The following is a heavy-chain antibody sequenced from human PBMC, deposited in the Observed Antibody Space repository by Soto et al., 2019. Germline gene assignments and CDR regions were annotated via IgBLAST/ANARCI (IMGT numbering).Heavy chain of an antibody. Sequence: KLSETLSLTCTVSGGSISSGGYYWSWIRQHPGKGLEWIGYIYYSGSTYYDPSLKSRVTISVDTSKNQFSLKLSSVTAADTAVYYCARDTGFGMVSPWGQGTLVTVSS. CDR2: IYYSGST. V-gene: IGHV4-31*03. J-gene: IGHJ5*02. CDR1: GGSISSGGYY. CDR3: ARDTGFGMVSP. D-gene: IGHD3-10*01.